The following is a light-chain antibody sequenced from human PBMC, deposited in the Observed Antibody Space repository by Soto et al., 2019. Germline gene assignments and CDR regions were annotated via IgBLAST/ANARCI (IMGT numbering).Light chain of an antibody. CDR3: CSYAGSSTFKGV. Sequence: QSVLTQPASVSGSPGQSITISCTGTSSDVGSYNLVSWYQQNPGKAPKLMIYEGSKRPSGVSNRFSGSKSGNTASLTISGLQAEDEADYYCCSYAGSSTFKGVFGGGTKLTVL. V-gene: IGLV2-23*03. CDR2: EGS. J-gene: IGLJ2*01. CDR1: SSDVGSYNL.